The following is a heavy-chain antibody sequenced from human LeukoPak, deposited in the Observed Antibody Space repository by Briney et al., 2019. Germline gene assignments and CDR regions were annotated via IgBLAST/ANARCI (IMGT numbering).Heavy chain of an antibody. J-gene: IGHJ4*02. D-gene: IGHD5-18*01. CDR1: GFTFSDYY. Sequence: GGSLRLSCAASGFTFSDYYMSWIRQAPGKGLEWVSYISSSGSTIYYADSVKGRFTISRDNAKNSLYLQMNSLRAEDTAVYYCAREAQSYVDTAMVIGYWGQGTLVTVSS. CDR3: AREAQSYVDTAMVIGY. CDR2: ISSSGSTI. V-gene: IGHV3-11*01.